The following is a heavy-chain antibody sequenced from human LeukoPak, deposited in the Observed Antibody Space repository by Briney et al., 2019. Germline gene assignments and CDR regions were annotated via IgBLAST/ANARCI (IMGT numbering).Heavy chain of an antibody. V-gene: IGHV4-59*01. CDR2: IYYSGST. D-gene: IGHD4-17*01. CDR1: CGSISSYY. CDR3: ARDSTGYFDY. Sequence: SETLSLTCTVSCGSISSYYWSWIRQPPGKGLEWIGYIYYSGSTNYNPSLKSRVTISVDTSKNQFSLKLSSVTAADTAVYYCARDSTGYFDYWGQGTLVTVSS. J-gene: IGHJ4*02.